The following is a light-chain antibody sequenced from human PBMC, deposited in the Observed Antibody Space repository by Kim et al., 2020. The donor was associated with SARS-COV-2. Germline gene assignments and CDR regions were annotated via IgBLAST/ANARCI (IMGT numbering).Light chain of an antibody. V-gene: IGLV1-51*01. CDR1: SCNIGNNY. Sequence: GPTGTVTCSGSSCNIGNNYVSWYHQFPGTAPKLLIYDNNKRPSGIPDRFSGYKSGTSATLGITGLQTGDEADYYCGTWDSSLSAVVFGGGTQLTV. CDR3: GTWDSSLSAVV. CDR2: DNN. J-gene: IGLJ2*01.